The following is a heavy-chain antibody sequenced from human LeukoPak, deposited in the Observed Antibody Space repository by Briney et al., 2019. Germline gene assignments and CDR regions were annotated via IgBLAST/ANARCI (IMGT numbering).Heavy chain of an antibody. Sequence: SETLSLTCAVYGGSFSGYFWSWIRQSPEKGLEWIGEITHSGSPDYNPSLNSRVTISVDTSRNQFSLKPSSVTAADTAVYYCVREREQRDKRRYATGYDYWGQGTLVTVSS. D-gene: IGHD6-19*01. CDR2: ITHSGSP. V-gene: IGHV4-34*01. J-gene: IGHJ4*02. CDR1: GGSFSGYF. CDR3: VREREQRDKRRYATGYDY.